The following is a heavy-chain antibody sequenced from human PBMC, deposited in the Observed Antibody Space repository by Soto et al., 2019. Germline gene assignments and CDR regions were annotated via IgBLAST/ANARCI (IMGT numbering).Heavy chain of an antibody. V-gene: IGHV1-3*01. D-gene: IGHD6-19*01. CDR2: INAGNGNT. J-gene: IGHJ6*03. CDR3: ARDDSSGQFGGYYYYYYMDV. Sequence: ASVKVSCKASGYTFTSYAMHWVRQAPGQRLEWMGWINAGNGNTKYSQKFQGRVTITRDTSASTAYMELSSLRSEDTAVYYCARDDSSGQFGGYYYYYYMDVWGKGTTVTVSS. CDR1: GYTFTSYA.